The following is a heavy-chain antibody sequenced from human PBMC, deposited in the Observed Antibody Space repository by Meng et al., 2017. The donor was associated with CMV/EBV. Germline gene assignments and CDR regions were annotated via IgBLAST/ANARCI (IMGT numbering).Heavy chain of an antibody. V-gene: IGHV3-23*01. CDR3: AKGTISLTRRGVPYSSSSSRSSNYYYYGMDV. CDR1: GFTFSSYV. CDR2: ISGSGGST. D-gene: IGHD6-6*01. J-gene: IGHJ6*02. Sequence: GESLKISCAASGFTFSSYVMSWVRQAPGKGLEWVSAISGSGGSTYYADSVKGRFTISRDNPKNTLYLQMNSLRAEDTAVYYCAKGTISLTRRGVPYSSSSSRSSNYYYYGMDVWGQGTTVTVSS.